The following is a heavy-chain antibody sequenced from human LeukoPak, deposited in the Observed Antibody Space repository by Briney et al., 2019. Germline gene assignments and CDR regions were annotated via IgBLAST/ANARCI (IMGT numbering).Heavy chain of an antibody. V-gene: IGHV5-51*01. D-gene: IGHD6-25*01. CDR2: IYPGDSGT. CDR3: ARPSGMTAEYIDY. J-gene: IGHJ4*02. CDR1: GYSFTSYW. Sequence: GESLKISCQGSGYSFTSYWIGWVRQMPGKGLEWMGIIYPGDSGTRYSPSFQGQVTISADKSISTAYLQWSSLKASDTAMYYCARPSGMTAEYIDYWGQGTLVTVSS.